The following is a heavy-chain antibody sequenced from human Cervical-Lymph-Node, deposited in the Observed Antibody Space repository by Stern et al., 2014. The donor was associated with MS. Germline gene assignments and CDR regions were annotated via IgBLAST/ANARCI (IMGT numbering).Heavy chain of an antibody. D-gene: IGHD3-10*01. V-gene: IGHV1-69*01. CDR1: GGTFSSYA. J-gene: IGHJ6*02. CDR3: ASSVGELTPEAV. Sequence: VPLEESGAEVKKPGSSVRVSCKASGGTFSSYAISWVRQAPGQGLEWMGGIIPMFGTANYAQKFQGRVTITADDSTTTAYMEVSSLRSEDTAVYYCASSVGELTPEAVWGQGTTVTVFS. CDR2: IIPMFGTA.